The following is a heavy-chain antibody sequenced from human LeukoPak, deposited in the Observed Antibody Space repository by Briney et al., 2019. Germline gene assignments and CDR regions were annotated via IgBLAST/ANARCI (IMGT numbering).Heavy chain of an antibody. CDR1: GYTFTGYY. Sequence: ASVKVSCKASGYTFTGYYMHCVRQAPGQGLEWMGWINPNSGGTNYAQKFQGRVTMTRDTSISTAYMELSMLRSDDTAVYYCARADDILTGYRYRIDYWGQGTLVTVSS. J-gene: IGHJ4*02. V-gene: IGHV1-2*02. CDR2: INPNSGGT. CDR3: ARADDILTGYRYRIDY. D-gene: IGHD3-9*01.